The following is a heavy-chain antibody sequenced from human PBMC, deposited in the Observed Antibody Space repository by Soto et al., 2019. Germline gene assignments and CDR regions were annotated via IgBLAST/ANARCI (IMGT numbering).Heavy chain of an antibody. CDR2: INSKGDTT. CDR3: IVGATTGLDY. D-gene: IGHD1-26*01. CDR1: GFTFSNYV. Sequence: PGGSLRLSCSASGFTFSNYVMHWVRQAPGKRLEYVSSINSKGDTTYYVDPVKGRFTISRDNSKNTLYLQMSSLRAEDTAVYHCIVGATTGLDYWGQGTLVTVSS. J-gene: IGHJ4*02. V-gene: IGHV3-64D*06.